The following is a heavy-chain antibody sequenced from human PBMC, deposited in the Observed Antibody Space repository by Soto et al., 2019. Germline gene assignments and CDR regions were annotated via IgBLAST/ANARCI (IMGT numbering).Heavy chain of an antibody. CDR2: IYHSGIT. V-gene: IGHV4-4*02. J-gene: IGHJ3*02. D-gene: IGHD3-9*01. CDR3: ASRDYDILTGYHRDAFVI. CDR1: SGSISSSNW. Sequence: PSETLSLTCAVSSGSISSSNWWSWVRQPPGKGLEWIGEIYHSGITNFNPSLKSRVTISVDKSKNQFSLKLSSVTAADTAVYYCASRDYDILTGYHRDAFVIWGQGTMVTVSS.